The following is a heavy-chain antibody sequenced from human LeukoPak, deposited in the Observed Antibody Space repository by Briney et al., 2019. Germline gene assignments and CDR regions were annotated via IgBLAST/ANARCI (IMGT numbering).Heavy chain of an antibody. CDR3: AKGGIVGASYYYMDV. V-gene: IGHV3-9*01. D-gene: IGHD1-26*01. CDR1: GFTFDDYA. CDR2: ISWNSGSI. J-gene: IGHJ6*03. Sequence: GRSLRLSCAASGFTFDDYAMHWVRQAPGKGLEWISGISWNSGSIGYADSVKGRFTISRDNAKNSLYLQMNSLRAEDTALYYCAKGGIVGASYYYMDVWGKGTTVTISS.